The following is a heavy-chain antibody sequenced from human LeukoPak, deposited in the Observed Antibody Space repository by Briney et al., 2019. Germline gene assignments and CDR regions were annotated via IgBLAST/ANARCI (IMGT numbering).Heavy chain of an antibody. Sequence: GGSLRLSCAASGFTFSSYSMNWVRQAPGKGLEWVSSISSSSLYIYYADSVKGRFTISRDNAKNSLYLQMNSLRAEDTAVYYCAKAPVTSCRGAFCYPFDYWGQGTLVTVSS. V-gene: IGHV3-21*04. J-gene: IGHJ4*02. D-gene: IGHD2-15*01. CDR3: AKAPVTSCRGAFCYPFDY. CDR2: ISSSSLYI. CDR1: GFTFSSYS.